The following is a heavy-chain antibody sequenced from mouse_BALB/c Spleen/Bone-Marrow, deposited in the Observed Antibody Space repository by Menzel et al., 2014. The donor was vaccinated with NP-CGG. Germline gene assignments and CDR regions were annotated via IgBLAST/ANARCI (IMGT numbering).Heavy chain of an antibody. Sequence: VQLQQSGAELARLGASVKLSCKASGYTFTSYWMQWVKQRPGQGLEWIGAIYPGDGDTRYTQKFKGKATLTADKSSSTAYMQLSSLASEDSAVYYCARSEGNYAMDYWGQGTSVTVSS. CDR1: GYTFTSYW. J-gene: IGHJ4*01. V-gene: IGHV1-87*01. CDR3: ARSEGNYAMDY. CDR2: IYPGDGDT.